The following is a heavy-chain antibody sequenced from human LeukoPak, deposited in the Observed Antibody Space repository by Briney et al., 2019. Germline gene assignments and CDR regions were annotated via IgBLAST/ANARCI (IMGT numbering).Heavy chain of an antibody. V-gene: IGHV1-2*02. CDR2: INPNTGGA. J-gene: IGHJ5*02. CDR1: GYTFTGYY. Sequence: ASVKVSCKPSGYTFTGYYMHWVRQAPGQGLEWMGWINPNTGGANYAHKFQGRVTMTRDTSISTAYMELSRLRSDDTAVYYCARGTGNSNGWFEPWGQGTLVTVSS. D-gene: IGHD6-25*01. CDR3: ARGTGNSNGWFEP.